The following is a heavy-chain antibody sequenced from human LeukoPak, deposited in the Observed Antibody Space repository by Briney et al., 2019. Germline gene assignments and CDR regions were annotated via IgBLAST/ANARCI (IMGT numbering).Heavy chain of an antibody. CDR3: ARGRSSMVRGYYYYYMDV. Sequence: SETLSLTCTVSGGPISSYYWSWIRQPPGKGLEWIGYIYYSGSTNYNPSLKSRVTISVDTSKNQFSLKLSSVTAADTAVYYCARGRSSMVRGYYYYYMDVWGKGTTVTISS. CDR1: GGPISSYY. CDR2: IYYSGST. V-gene: IGHV4-59*01. D-gene: IGHD3-10*01. J-gene: IGHJ6*03.